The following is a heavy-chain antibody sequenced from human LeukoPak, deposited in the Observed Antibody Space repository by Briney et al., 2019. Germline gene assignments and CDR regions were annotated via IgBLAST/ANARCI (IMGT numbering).Heavy chain of an antibody. CDR3: ARVKGGPAANIYFDY. CDR1: GFTFSSYW. J-gene: IGHJ4*02. V-gene: IGHV3-7*01. CDR2: IKQGGSEK. D-gene: IGHD2-2*01. Sequence: GGSLSLSCAASGFTFSSYWLNWVRQAPGQGLELVANIKQGGSEKYYVDSVKGRFTITRDNAKNSLYLQMNSLRAEDTAVYYFARVKGGPAANIYFDYWGQGTLVTASS.